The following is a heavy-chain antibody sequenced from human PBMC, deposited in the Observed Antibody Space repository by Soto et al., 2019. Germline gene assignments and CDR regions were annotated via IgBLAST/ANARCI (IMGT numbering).Heavy chain of an antibody. Sequence: GGSLRLSCAASGFTFSSYAMHWVRQAPGKGLEWVAVISYDGSNKYYADSVKGRFTISRDNSKNTLYLQMNSLRVEDTAVYYCARDPYFGAIDYWGQGTLVTVSS. D-gene: IGHD3-16*01. CDR1: GFTFSSYA. CDR3: ARDPYFGAIDY. J-gene: IGHJ4*02. CDR2: ISYDGSNK. V-gene: IGHV3-30-3*01.